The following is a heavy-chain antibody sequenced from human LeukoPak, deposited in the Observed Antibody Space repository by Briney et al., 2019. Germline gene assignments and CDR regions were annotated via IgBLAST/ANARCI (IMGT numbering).Heavy chain of an antibody. D-gene: IGHD3-16*01. CDR3: ATFRWGVGFEY. V-gene: IGHV4-34*08. CDR1: GGSFSGSFSYYY. Sequence: SETLSLTCAVYGGSFSGSFSYYYWTCIRQTPGKGLEWIEEIHHSGSTNYNPSLKSRVTISVDTSKNQFSLKLNSITAADTAVYYCATFRWGVGFEYWGQGTLATVSS. CDR2: IHHSGST. J-gene: IGHJ4*02.